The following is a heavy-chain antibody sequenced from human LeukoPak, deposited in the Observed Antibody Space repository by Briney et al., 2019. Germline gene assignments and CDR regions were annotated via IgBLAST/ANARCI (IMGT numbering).Heavy chain of an antibody. D-gene: IGHD6-19*01. Sequence: GPFLRPSCAASGFTFNTYWISWVRQAPGKRLQRVANIKPEGNERYYVDYAKGRFTISRDNARSSLYLQMNSPRVEDTAIYYCARRQWTAFDFWGQGTMVTVSS. V-gene: IGHV3-7*01. CDR3: ARRQWTAFDF. CDR2: IKPEGNER. J-gene: IGHJ3*01. CDR1: GFTFNTYW.